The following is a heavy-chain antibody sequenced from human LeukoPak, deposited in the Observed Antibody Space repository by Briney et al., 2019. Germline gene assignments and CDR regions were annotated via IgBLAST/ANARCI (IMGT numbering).Heavy chain of an antibody. D-gene: IGHD5-18*01. J-gene: IGHJ6*03. CDR1: GYTFTSYD. V-gene: IGHV1-8*01. CDR3: TRALRPRGGGYSYGTRYYYYMDV. CDR2: MNPNSGNT. Sequence: ASVKVSCKASGYTFTSYDINWVRQATGQGLEWMGWMNPNSGNTGSAQKFQGGVTMTRNNSISTAYSERSSLSSGDTAVYSWTRALRPRGGGYSYGTRYYYYMDVWGKGTTVTVSS.